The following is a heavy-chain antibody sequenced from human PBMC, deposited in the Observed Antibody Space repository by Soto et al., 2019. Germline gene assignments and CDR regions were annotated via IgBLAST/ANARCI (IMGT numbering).Heavy chain of an antibody. V-gene: IGHV1-46*02. J-gene: IGHJ4*02. CDR1: GYTFNTYY. D-gene: IGHD2-21*02. CDR3: ARGGYIAVVTASFDN. CDR2: IHPSGGGT. Sequence: QVQLVQSGAEVRKPGASVKVSCKPSGYTFNTYYLHWLRQAPGQALEWMGVIHPSGGGTTYAQKFLGRVSVTRDTSPTTVFMELSSLRSDDTAVYYCARGGYIAVVTASFDNWGQGTLVTVSS.